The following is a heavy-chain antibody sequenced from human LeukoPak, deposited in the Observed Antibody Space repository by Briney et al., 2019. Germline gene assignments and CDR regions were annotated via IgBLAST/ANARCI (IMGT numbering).Heavy chain of an antibody. CDR2: ISSSSSTI. CDR1: GFTFSSNS. D-gene: IGHD6-13*01. Sequence: PWGSLSPPLSASGFTFSSNSMKWVRQAPGKGLEWVSYISSSSSTIYYADSVKGRFTISRDNAKNSLYLQMNSLRAEDTAVYYCARGTSSWSEAWGQGTLVTVSS. V-gene: IGHV3-48*01. J-gene: IGHJ5*02. CDR3: ARGTSSWSEA.